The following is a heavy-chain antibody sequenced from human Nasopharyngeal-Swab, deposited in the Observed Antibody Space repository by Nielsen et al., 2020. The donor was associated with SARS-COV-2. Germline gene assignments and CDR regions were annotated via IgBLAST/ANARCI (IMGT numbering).Heavy chain of an antibody. Sequence: GESLKISCAASGFTFSSYSMNWVRQAPGKGLEWVSSISSSSSYIYYADSVKGRFTISRDNAKNSLYLQMNSLRAEDTAVYYCARDLLGTRWGYYYGMDVWGQGTTVTVSS. CDR2: ISSSSSYI. V-gene: IGHV3-21*01. J-gene: IGHJ6*02. D-gene: IGHD1-7*01. CDR1: GFTFSSYS. CDR3: ARDLLGTRWGYYYGMDV.